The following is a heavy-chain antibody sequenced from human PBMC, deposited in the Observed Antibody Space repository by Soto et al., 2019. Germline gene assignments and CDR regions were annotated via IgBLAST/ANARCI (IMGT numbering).Heavy chain of an antibody. Sequence: QVQLMQSGAEVKKPGASVKVSCKASGDTFTDYYIHWVRQAPGQGLEWMGTVNPSGGHTTYAQHSRGRGPRTRDPPTSTLYMELTGLTSNATAVYYCEGGGLVVVVPAALDYGGQGPLVPVPS. V-gene: IGHV1-46*01. CDR1: GDTFTDYY. CDR2: VNPSGGHT. D-gene: IGHD2-21*01. CDR3: EGGGLVVVVPAALDY. J-gene: IGHJ4*02.